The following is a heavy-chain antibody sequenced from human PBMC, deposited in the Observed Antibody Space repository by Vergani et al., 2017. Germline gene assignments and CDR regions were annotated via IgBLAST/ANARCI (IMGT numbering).Heavy chain of an antibody. CDR1: GGSFNTYY. J-gene: IGHJ6*03. CDR3: ARGGYCSSTSCYGYMDV. CDR2: IYYSGST. V-gene: IGHV4-59*13. D-gene: IGHD2-2*01. Sequence: QVQLEESGPGLVKPSETLSLTCTVSGGSFNTYYWSWIRQSPGKGLEWIGYIYYSGSTNYNPSLKSRVTISVDTSKNQFSLKLSSVTAADTAVYYCARGGYCSSTSCYGYMDVWGKGTTVTVSS.